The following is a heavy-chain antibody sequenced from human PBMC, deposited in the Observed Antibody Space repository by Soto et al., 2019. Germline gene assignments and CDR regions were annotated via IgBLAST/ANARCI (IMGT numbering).Heavy chain of an antibody. V-gene: IGHV3-13*01. J-gene: IGHJ5*02. CDR3: ARPASLWQGGGGWFDP. D-gene: IGHD3-16*01. Sequence: EVQLVESGGGLVQPGGSLRLSCAASGFTFSAYDMHWVRQPTGKGLEWVSAIGTLHDTYYPDSVKGRFTISRENAKNSLDLQMNSPTTGDPAVYYWARPASLWQGGGGWFDPWGQGTLVTVSS. CDR1: GFTFSAYD. CDR2: IGTLHDT.